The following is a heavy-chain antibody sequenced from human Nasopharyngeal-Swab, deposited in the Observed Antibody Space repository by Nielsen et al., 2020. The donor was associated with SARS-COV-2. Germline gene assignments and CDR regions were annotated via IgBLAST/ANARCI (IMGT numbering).Heavy chain of an antibody. CDR1: GLTFSSYA. V-gene: IGHV3-23*01. J-gene: IGHJ4*02. D-gene: IGHD6-19*01. CDR3: AKWAKYSSGWATGYY. CDR2: ISGSGGST. Sequence: GGSLRLSCAASGLTFSSYAMSWVRQAPGKGLEWVSAISGSGGSTYYADSVKGRFTISRDNSKNTLYLQMNSLRAEDTAVYYCAKWAKYSSGWATGYYWGQGTLVTVSS.